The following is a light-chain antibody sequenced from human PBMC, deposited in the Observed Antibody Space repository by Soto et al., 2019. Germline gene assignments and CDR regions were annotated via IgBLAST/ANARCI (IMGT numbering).Light chain of an antibody. CDR3: STCDYNISAHHVV. CDR2: GNS. J-gene: IGLJ2*01. CDR1: SNNVGSYA. V-gene: IGLV1-44*01. Sequence: QSVLTQEASVSGTVGQTVTLSCTGNSNNVGSYAVGWSLQISHGAPKTVMFGNSLPSGIPDRFSGSKSGTTASLTISGLSPEDEADYSCSTCDYNISAHHVVFGAGTKLTVL.